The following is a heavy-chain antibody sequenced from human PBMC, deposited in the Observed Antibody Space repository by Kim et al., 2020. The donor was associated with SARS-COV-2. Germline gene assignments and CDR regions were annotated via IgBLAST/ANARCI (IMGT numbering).Heavy chain of an antibody. D-gene: IGHD3-9*01. V-gene: IGHV1-69*13. J-gene: IGHJ6*02. Sequence: SVKVSCKASGGTFSSYAISWVRQAPGQGLEWMGGIIPIFGTANYAQKFQGRVTITADESTSTAYMELSSLRSEDTAVYYCARAPPLRYFDWGSGMDVWGQGTTVTVSS. CDR2: IIPIFGTA. CDR3: ARAPPLRYFDWGSGMDV. CDR1: GGTFSSYA.